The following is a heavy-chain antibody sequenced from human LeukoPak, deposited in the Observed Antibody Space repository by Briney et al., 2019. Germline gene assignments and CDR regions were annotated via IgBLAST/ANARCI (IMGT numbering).Heavy chain of an antibody. CDR3: ASSPLLTESSTWFHFDY. V-gene: IGHV3-30*03. Sequence: GGSLRLSRAASGFTFSTYGMHWVRQAPGKGLQWVAVISYDGSNKYYADSVKGRFTISRDKSKNTVYLQMDSLRAEDTAVYYCASSPLLTESSTWFHFDYWGQGTLVSVSS. CDR1: GFTFSTYG. D-gene: IGHD6-13*01. CDR2: ISYDGSNK. J-gene: IGHJ4*02.